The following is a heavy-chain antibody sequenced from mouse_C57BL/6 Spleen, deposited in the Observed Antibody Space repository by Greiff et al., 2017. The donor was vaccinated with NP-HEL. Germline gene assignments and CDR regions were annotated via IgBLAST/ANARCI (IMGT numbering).Heavy chain of an antibody. D-gene: IGHD2-4*01. CDR1: GYTFTSYG. CDR3: ARWYDYDDAY. J-gene: IGHJ3*01. V-gene: IGHV1-81*01. CDR2: IYPRSGNT. Sequence: VQLQQSGAELARPGASVKLSCKASGYTFTSYGISWVKQRTGQGLEWIGEIYPRSGNTYYNEKFKGKATLTADKSSSTAYMELRSLTSEDSAVYFCARWYDYDDAYWGQGTLVTVSA.